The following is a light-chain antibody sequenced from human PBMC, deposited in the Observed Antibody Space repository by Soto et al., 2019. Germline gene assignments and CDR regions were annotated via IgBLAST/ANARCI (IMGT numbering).Light chain of an antibody. Sequence: QSVLTQPASVSGSPGQSITISCTGTSSDVGGYNYVFWYQHHPGKAPKLMIYDVSNRPSGVSNRFSGSKSGNTASLTISGLQPVDEADYYCCSYTTSNTRQIVFGTGTKVTVL. CDR2: DVS. V-gene: IGLV2-14*03. CDR1: SSDVGGYNY. CDR3: CSYTTSNTRQIV. J-gene: IGLJ1*01.